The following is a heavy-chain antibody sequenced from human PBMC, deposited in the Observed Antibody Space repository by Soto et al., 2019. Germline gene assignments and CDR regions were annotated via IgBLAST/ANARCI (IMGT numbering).Heavy chain of an antibody. J-gene: IGHJ4*02. Sequence: EVQLVQSGAEVKKPGESLKISCEGSGYMFTNYWIGWVRQMPGKGLEWMGIIHGGDSNTRYSPSFDGQVTISTDKSINTAYLQWSSLKASDTAMYYCARRVTSSTGWDYWGQGTLVTVSS. CDR3: ARRVTSSTGWDY. V-gene: IGHV5-51*01. CDR1: GYMFTNYW. D-gene: IGHD6-19*01. CDR2: IHGGDSNT.